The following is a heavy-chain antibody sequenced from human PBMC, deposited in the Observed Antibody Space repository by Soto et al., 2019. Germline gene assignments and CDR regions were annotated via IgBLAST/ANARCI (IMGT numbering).Heavy chain of an antibody. V-gene: IGHV3-23*01. D-gene: IGHD4-17*01. Sequence: VGSLRLSCAASGFTFSSYAMSWVRQAPGKGLEWVSAISGSGGSTYYADFVKGRFTISRDNSKNTLYLQMNSLRAEDTAVYYCAKGGSTVIDAFDIWGQGTMVTVSS. J-gene: IGHJ3*02. CDR2: ISGSGGST. CDR3: AKGGSTVIDAFDI. CDR1: GFTFSSYA.